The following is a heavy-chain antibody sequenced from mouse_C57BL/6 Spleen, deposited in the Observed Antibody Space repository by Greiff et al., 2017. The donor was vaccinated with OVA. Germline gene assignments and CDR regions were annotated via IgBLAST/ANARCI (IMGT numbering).Heavy chain of an antibody. CDR1: GYTFTDYE. CDR3: TRTHNGAMDY. V-gene: IGHV1-15*01. J-gene: IGHJ4*01. CDR2: IDPETGGT. Sequence: QVQLKESGAELVRPGASVTLSCKASGYTFTDYEMHWVKQTPVHGLAWIGAIDPETGGTAYNQKFKGKAILTADKSSSTAYMELRSLTSEDSAVYYCTRTHNGAMDYWGQGTSVTVSS.